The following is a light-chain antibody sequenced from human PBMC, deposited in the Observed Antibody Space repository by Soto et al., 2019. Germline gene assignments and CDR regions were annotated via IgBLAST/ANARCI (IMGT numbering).Light chain of an antibody. CDR2: GAS. CDR1: QSVSSN. V-gene: IGKV3-15*01. J-gene: IGKJ4*01. Sequence: EIVMTQSPATLSVSPGERATLSCRASQSVSSNLAWYQQKPGQAPRLLIYGASTRATGIPARFSGSGSGTDFTLTISRLEPEDFAVYYCQQYGSSPLTSGGGTKVDIK. CDR3: QQYGSSPLT.